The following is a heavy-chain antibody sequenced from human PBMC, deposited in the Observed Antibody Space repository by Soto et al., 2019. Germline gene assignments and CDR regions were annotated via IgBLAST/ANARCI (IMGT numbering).Heavy chain of an antibody. CDR1: VGSISSSSYD. CDR3: ARLRPTVTTAGSSYYFDY. J-gene: IGHJ4*02. D-gene: IGHD4-17*01. Sequence: AETLSLTCTVSVGSISSSSYDWGWIRQPPGKGLEWIGSIYYSGITYYNPSLKSRVTISVDTSKNQFSLKLSSVTAADTAVYYCARLRPTVTTAGSSYYFDYWGQGTPVTVSS. CDR2: IYYSGIT. V-gene: IGHV4-39*01.